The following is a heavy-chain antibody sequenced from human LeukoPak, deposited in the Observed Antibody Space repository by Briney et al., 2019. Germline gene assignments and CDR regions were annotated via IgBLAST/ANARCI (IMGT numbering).Heavy chain of an antibody. V-gene: IGHV3-7*01. Sequence: PGGSLRLSCAASGFTFSGHSMTWVRQAPGKGLEWVANINLDGSERFYVDFGKGRFTISRDNADNSMYLQMNSLRAEDTAVYYCGRVIAGAIDYWGQGTLVTVSS. CDR1: GFTFSGHS. D-gene: IGHD6-13*01. CDR2: INLDGSER. J-gene: IGHJ4*02. CDR3: GRVIAGAIDY.